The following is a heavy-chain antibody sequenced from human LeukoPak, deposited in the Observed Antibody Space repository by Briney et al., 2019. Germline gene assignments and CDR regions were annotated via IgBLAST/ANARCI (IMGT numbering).Heavy chain of an antibody. D-gene: IGHD6-13*01. CDR1: GFPFSSYD. Sequence: GGPLRLSCAASGFPFSSYDMHWVRRAPGKGLEWVAYIRYDDSIKYYADSVKGRFTISSDNSKNTLYLQMNSLRAEDTAVYYCAKVGIAAAGTYYYYYMDVWGKGTTVTVSS. J-gene: IGHJ6*03. V-gene: IGHV3-30*02. CDR3: AKVGIAAAGTYYYYYMDV. CDR2: IRYDDSIK.